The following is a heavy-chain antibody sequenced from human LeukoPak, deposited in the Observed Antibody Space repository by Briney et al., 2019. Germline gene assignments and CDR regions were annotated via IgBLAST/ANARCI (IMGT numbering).Heavy chain of an antibody. CDR2: INSDGINT. V-gene: IGHV3-74*01. Sequence: GGSLRLSCAASGFTFSNYWMHWVRQAPGKGLVWVSRINSDGINTSYADSVKGRFTISRDNAKNTLNLQMNSLRAEDTAVYYCASSMMSVFDPWGQGTLVTVSS. CDR3: ASSMMSVFDP. J-gene: IGHJ5*02. D-gene: IGHD3-16*01. CDR1: GFTFSNYW.